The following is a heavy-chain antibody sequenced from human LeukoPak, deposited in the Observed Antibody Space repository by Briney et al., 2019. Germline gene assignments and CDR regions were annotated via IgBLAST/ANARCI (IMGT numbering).Heavy chain of an antibody. D-gene: IGHD6-19*01. CDR1: GYTLTELS. Sequence: WASVKVSCKVSGYTLTELSMHWVRQAPGKGLEWMGGFDPEDGETIYAQKFQGRVTMTEDTSTDTAYMELSSLRSEDTAVYYCALMKPSSSGWHQTVHYYYGMDVWGQGTTVTVSS. J-gene: IGHJ6*02. CDR3: ALMKPSSSGWHQTVHYYYGMDV. CDR2: FDPEDGET. V-gene: IGHV1-24*01.